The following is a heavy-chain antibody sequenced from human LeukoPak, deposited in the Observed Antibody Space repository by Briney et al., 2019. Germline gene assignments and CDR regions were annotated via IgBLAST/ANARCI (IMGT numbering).Heavy chain of an antibody. CDR1: GYSISSGYY. Sequence: SETLSLTCTVSGYSISSGYYWGWIRQPPGKGLEWIGSIYNSGSTYYNPSLKSRVTISVDTSKNQFSLKPSSVTAADTAVYYCARGSPGWFDPWGQGTLVTVSS. J-gene: IGHJ5*02. CDR3: ARGSPGWFDP. CDR2: IYNSGST. V-gene: IGHV4-38-2*02.